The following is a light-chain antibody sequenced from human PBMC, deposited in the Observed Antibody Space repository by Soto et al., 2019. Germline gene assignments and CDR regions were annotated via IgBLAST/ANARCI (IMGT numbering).Light chain of an antibody. CDR3: QQYNNWPPRIT. CDR1: QSVRSSH. V-gene: IGKV3-15*01. J-gene: IGKJ5*01. CDR2: GAS. Sequence: EIVLTQSPGTLSLSPGERATLSCRASQSVRSSHLAWYQQKPGQAPRLLIYGASTRATGIPARFSGSGSGTEFTLTISSLQSEDFAVYYCQQYNNWPPRITFGQGTRLEIK.